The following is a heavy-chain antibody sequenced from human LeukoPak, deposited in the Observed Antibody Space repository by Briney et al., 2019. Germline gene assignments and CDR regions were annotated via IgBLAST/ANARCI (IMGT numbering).Heavy chain of an antibody. CDR2: INHNGNVN. J-gene: IGHJ6*02. CDR3: ARGEGNYGLVGYYGMDV. Sequence: PPGGSLRLSCAASGFTFSSYWMNWARQAPGKGLEWVASINHNGNVNYYVDSVKGRFTIPRDNAKNSLYLQMNSLRAEDTAVYYCARGEGNYGLVGYYGMDVWGQGTTVTVSS. CDR1: GFTFSSYW. D-gene: IGHD4-11*01. V-gene: IGHV3-7*01.